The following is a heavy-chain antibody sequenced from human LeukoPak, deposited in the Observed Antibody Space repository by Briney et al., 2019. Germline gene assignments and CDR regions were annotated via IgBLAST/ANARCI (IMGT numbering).Heavy chain of an antibody. Sequence: GGSLRLSCAASGFTFSSYDMHWVRQVTGKGLEWVSVIGSAGDTYYPDSVKGRFTVSRENAKNSLYLQMNSLRAEDTAVYYCARGGFNAFDIWGQGTMVTVSS. J-gene: IGHJ3*02. CDR3: ARGGFNAFDI. D-gene: IGHD3-16*01. CDR2: IGSAGDT. CDR1: GFTFSSYD. V-gene: IGHV3-13*01.